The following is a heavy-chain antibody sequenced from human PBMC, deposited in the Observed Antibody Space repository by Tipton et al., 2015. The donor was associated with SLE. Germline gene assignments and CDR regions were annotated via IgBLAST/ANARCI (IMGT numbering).Heavy chain of an antibody. J-gene: IGHJ4*02. CDR3: ALGAAAANFDY. CDR2: IYYSGST. Sequence: LRLSCTVSGGSIGSYYWSWIRQPPGKGLEWIGYIYYSGSTNYNPSLKSRVTISVDTSKNQFSLKLSSVTAADTAVYYCALGAAAANFDYWGQGTLVTVSS. V-gene: IGHV4-59*08. D-gene: IGHD6-13*01. CDR1: GGSIGSYY.